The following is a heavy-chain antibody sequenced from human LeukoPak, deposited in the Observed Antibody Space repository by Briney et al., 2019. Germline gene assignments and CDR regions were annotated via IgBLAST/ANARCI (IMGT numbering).Heavy chain of an antibody. V-gene: IGHV4-59*12. Sequence: VKPSETLSLTCTVSGGSISSYYWSWIRQPPGKGLEWIGYIYYSGSTNYNPSLKSRVTMSVDTSKNQFSLKLSSVTAADTAVYYCARAPLSHLYYYDSSGPPDFDLWGRGTLVTVSS. CDR3: ARAPLSHLYYYDSSGPPDFDL. CDR1: GGSISSYY. J-gene: IGHJ2*01. D-gene: IGHD3-22*01. CDR2: IYYSGST.